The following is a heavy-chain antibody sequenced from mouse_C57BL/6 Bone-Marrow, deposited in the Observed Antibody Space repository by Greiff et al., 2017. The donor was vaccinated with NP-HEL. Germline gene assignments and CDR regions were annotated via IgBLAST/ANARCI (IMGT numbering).Heavy chain of an antibody. CDR1: GYTFTSYW. J-gene: IGHJ2*01. D-gene: IGHD6-1*01. V-gene: IGHV1-69*01. Sequence: QVQLKQPGAELVMPGASVKLSCKASGYTFTSYWMHWVKQRPGQGLEWIGEIDPSDSYTNYNQKFKGKSTLTVDKSSSTAYMQLSSLTSEDSAVYYCARQPFDYWGQGTTLTVSS. CDR3: ARQPFDY. CDR2: IDPSDSYT.